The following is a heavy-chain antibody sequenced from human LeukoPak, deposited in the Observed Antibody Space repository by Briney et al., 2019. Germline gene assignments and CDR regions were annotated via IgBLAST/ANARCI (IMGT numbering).Heavy chain of an antibody. CDR3: ARDLDSNGGAASDY. Sequence: ASVKVSCKASGYTFTGYYMHWVRQAPGQGLEWMGWINPNSGGTNYAQKFQGRVTMTRDTSISTAYMELSRLRSDDTAVYYCARDLDSNGGAASDYWGQGTLVTVS. V-gene: IGHV1-2*02. D-gene: IGHD4-11*01. J-gene: IGHJ4*02. CDR1: GYTFTGYY. CDR2: INPNSGGT.